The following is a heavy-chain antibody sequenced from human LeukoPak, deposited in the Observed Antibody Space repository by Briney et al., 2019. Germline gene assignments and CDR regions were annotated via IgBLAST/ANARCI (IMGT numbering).Heavy chain of an antibody. J-gene: IGHJ4*02. Sequence: GRSLRLSCAASGFTFSSYSMNWVRQAPGKGLEWVSSISSSSSYIYYADSVKGRFTISRDNAKNSLYLQMNSLRAEDTAVYYCARDLSFWSGYLLPDFDYWGQGTLVTVSS. D-gene: IGHD3-3*01. V-gene: IGHV3-21*01. CDR1: GFTFSSYS. CDR2: ISSSSSYI. CDR3: ARDLSFWSGYLLPDFDY.